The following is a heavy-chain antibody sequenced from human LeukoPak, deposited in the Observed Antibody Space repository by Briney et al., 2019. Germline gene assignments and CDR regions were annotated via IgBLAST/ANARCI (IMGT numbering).Heavy chain of an antibody. Sequence: PSETLSLTCAVSGGSISSSNWWSWVRQPPGKGLEWIGEIYHSGSTNCNPSLKSRVTISVDKSKNQFSLKLSSVTAADTAVYYCSATVTTGGYYFDYWGQGTLVTVSS. V-gene: IGHV4-4*02. CDR3: SATVTTGGYYFDY. CDR1: GGSISSSNW. J-gene: IGHJ4*02. CDR2: IYHSGST. D-gene: IGHD4-17*01.